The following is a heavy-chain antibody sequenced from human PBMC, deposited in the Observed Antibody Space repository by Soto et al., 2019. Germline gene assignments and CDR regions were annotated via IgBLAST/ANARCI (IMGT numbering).Heavy chain of an antibody. CDR2: INPNSGGT. Sequence: ASVKVSCKASGYTFTGYYMHWVRQAPGQGLEWMGWINPNSGGTNYAQKFQGRVTMTRDTSISTAYMELSRLRSDDTAVYYCAREGGHIVVVTASEFDCCGQGPRGIVSS. CDR1: GYTFTGYY. D-gene: IGHD2-21*02. CDR3: AREGGHIVVVTASEFDC. V-gene: IGHV1-2*02. J-gene: IGHJ4*02.